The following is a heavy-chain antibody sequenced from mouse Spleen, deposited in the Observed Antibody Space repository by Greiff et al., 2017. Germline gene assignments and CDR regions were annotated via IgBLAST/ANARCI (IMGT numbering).Heavy chain of an antibody. CDR3: ARGRIDGYYSWFAY. CDR1: GYTFTSYW. Sequence: VQLQQPGAELVKPGASVKLSCKASGYTFTSYWMHWVKQRPGQGLEWIGMIHPNSGSTNYNEKFKSKATLTVDKSSSTAYMQLSSLTSEDSAVYYCARGRIDGYYSWFAYWGQGTLVTVSA. CDR2: IHPNSGST. V-gene: IGHV1-64*01. J-gene: IGHJ3*01. D-gene: IGHD2-3*01.